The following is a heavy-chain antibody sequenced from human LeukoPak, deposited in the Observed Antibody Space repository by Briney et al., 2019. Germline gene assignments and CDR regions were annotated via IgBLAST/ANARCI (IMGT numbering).Heavy chain of an antibody. D-gene: IGHD6-19*01. Sequence: GGSLRLSCAASGFTFDDYAMHWVRQAPGKGLEWVSLISWDGGSTYYADSVKGRFTISRDNSKNSLYLQMNSLRAEDTAVYYCAKDPTRGSGWYPKTKYFQHWGQGTLVTVSS. CDR3: AKDPTRGSGWYPKTKYFQH. V-gene: IGHV3-43D*03. CDR1: GFTFDDYA. J-gene: IGHJ1*01. CDR2: ISWDGGST.